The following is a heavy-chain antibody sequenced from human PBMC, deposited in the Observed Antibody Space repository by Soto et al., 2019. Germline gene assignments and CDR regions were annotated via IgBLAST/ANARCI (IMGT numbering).Heavy chain of an antibody. Sequence: GGSLRVSCAASGFTFSSYAMHWVRQAPGRGLEWVAVISYDGSNKYYADSVKGRFTISRDNSKNTLYLQMNSLRAEDTAVYYCARSVFGVAIRPYWDYWGQGTLVTVSS. V-gene: IGHV3-30-3*01. CDR2: ISYDGSNK. CDR1: GFTFSSYA. CDR3: ARSVFGVAIRPYWDY. D-gene: IGHD3-3*01. J-gene: IGHJ4*02.